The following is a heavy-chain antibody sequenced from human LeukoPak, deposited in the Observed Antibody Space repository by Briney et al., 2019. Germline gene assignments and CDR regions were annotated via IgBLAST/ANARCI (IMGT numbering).Heavy chain of an antibody. V-gene: IGHV3-74*01. Sequence: GESLRLSCAASGFTFSYFWMHWVRQAPGKGLVWVSRINGDGSRTTYADSVKGRFAISRDNAKNPLYLQMTSLRAAHPSVNYRARAMTAPIHGPYYFDYWGQGTLVTVSS. CDR1: GFTFSYFW. J-gene: IGHJ4*02. CDR2: INGDGSRT. D-gene: IGHD2-21*02. CDR3: ARAMTAPIHGPYYFDY.